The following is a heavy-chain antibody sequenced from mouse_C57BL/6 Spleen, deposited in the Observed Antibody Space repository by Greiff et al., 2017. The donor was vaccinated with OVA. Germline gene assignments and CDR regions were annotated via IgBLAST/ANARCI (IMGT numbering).Heavy chain of an antibody. Sequence: VQLQQSGAELVKPGASVKISCKASGYAFSSYWMNWVKQRPGKGLEWIGQIYPGDGDTNYNGKFKGKATLTADKSSSTAYMQLSSLTSEDSAVYFCARDDYDGRHAMDYWGQGTSVTVSS. D-gene: IGHD2-4*01. CDR2: IYPGDGDT. CDR3: ARDDYDGRHAMDY. V-gene: IGHV1-80*01. CDR1: GYAFSSYW. J-gene: IGHJ4*01.